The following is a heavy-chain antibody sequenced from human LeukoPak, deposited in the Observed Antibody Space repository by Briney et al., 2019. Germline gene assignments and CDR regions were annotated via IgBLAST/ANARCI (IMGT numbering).Heavy chain of an antibody. CDR2: TNHSGST. V-gene: IGHV4-34*01. J-gene: IGHJ6*02. Sequence: SETLSLTCAVYGGSFSGYYWSWIRQPPGKGLEWIGETNHSGSTNYNPSLKSRVTISVDTSKNQFSLKLSSVTAADTAVYYCARVTRIPTYDFWSGYQEHNRYYYYGMDVWGQGTTVTVSS. D-gene: IGHD3-3*01. CDR1: GGSFSGYY. CDR3: ARVTRIPTYDFWSGYQEHNRYYYYGMDV.